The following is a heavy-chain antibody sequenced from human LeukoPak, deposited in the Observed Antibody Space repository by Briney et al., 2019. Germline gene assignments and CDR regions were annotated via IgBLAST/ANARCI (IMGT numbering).Heavy chain of an antibody. CDR1: GFTFSSYW. V-gene: IGHV3-7*01. D-gene: IGHD2-2*01. J-gene: IGHJ4*02. CDR3: ARPLGGYCSSTSCYGVDY. Sequence: PGGSLRLSCAASGFTFSSYWMSWVRQAPGKGLEWVANIKKDGSEKYYVDSVKGRFTISRDNAKKSLYLQMNSLRAEDTAVYYCARPLGGYCSSTSCYGVDYWGQGTLVTVSS. CDR2: IKKDGSEK.